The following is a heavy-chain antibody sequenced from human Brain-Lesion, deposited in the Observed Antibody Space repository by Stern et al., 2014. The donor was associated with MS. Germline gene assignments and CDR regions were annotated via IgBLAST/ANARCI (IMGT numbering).Heavy chain of an antibody. V-gene: IGHV4-39*01. J-gene: IGHJ5*02. CDR2: IYYSGNT. D-gene: IGHD2-15*01. CDR1: GGPVSSTSYA. CDR3: AGEEDIRYCSGGSCTGNWFDP. Sequence: QVQLQESGPGLVKPSETLSLTCTVAGGPVSSTSYAWAWIRQPPGKGLEWIGTIYYSGNTYYSPSLKSRLTISPDTSKTQVSLQLRSVTAADTAVYYCAGEEDIRYCSGGSCTGNWFDPWGQGTLVTVSS.